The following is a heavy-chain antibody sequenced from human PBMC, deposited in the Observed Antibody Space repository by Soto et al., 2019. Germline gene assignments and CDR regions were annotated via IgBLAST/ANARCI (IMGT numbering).Heavy chain of an antibody. Sequence: ASVKVSCKXSGFTFTSSAVQWVRQARGQRLEWIGWIVVGSGNTNYAQKFQERVTITRDMSTSTAYMELSSLRSEDTAVYYCAAMYYYGSGSYYPPGYWGQGTLVTVSS. V-gene: IGHV1-58*01. CDR3: AAMYYYGSGSYYPPGY. CDR2: IVVGSGNT. CDR1: GFTFTSSA. D-gene: IGHD3-10*01. J-gene: IGHJ4*02.